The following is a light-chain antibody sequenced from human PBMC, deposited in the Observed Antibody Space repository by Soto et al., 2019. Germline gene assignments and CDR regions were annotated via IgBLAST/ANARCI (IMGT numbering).Light chain of an antibody. J-gene: IGLJ2*01. CDR3: TSWTTSTTMI. CDR1: SSDIGAYNF. CDR2: DVN. Sequence: QSALTQPASVSGSPGQSITISCTGPSSDIGAYNFVSWYQQHPGKAPKLMLYDVNIRPSGVSNRFSGSKSGNTASLTISGLQAEDEADYYCTSWTTSTTMIFGGGTQVTVL. V-gene: IGLV2-14*03.